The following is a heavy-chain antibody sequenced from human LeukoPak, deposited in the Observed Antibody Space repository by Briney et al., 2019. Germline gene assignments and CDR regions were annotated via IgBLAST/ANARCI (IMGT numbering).Heavy chain of an antibody. V-gene: IGHV4-38-2*02. Sequence: PSETLSLTCAVSGYSISSGYNWGWIRPPPGKRLEWIGSIYHSGCTYYNPSLKGRVTISVDTSKNQFSLKLSSVTAADTAVYYCARETPGYSSSADWEPWGQGTLVTVSS. D-gene: IGHD6-19*01. CDR2: IYHSGCT. J-gene: IGHJ5*02. CDR1: GYSISSGYN. CDR3: ARETPGYSSSADWEP.